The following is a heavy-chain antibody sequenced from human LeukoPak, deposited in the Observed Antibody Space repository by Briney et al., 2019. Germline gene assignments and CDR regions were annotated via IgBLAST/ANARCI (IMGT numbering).Heavy chain of an antibody. CDR3: TRLGGSYYTY. J-gene: IGHJ4*02. CDR1: GFTFSSYW. D-gene: IGHD1-26*01. V-gene: IGHV3-7*01. Sequence: GESLRLSCAASGFTFSSYWMSWVRQAPGKGLEWVANIKQDGGEKYYVDSVKGRFTISRDNAKNSLFLQMNSLRAEDTAVYYCTRLGGSYYTYWGQGTLVTVSS. CDR2: IKQDGGEK.